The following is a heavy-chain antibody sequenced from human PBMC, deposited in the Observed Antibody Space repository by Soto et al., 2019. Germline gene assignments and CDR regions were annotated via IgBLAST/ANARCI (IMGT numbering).Heavy chain of an antibody. CDR2: IHASGNT. V-gene: IGHV4-4*07. CDR3: ARSSHKESWFDP. Sequence: SETLSLNCRVSGCSLNNFYWNWIRQTAGKGLEWIGRIHASGNTNYNPSLKSRATLSVDTSKNQFSLKVRSVTAADTAVYYCARSSHKESWFDPWGQGTLVTVSS. CDR1: GCSLNNFY. J-gene: IGHJ5*02. D-gene: IGHD6-19*01.